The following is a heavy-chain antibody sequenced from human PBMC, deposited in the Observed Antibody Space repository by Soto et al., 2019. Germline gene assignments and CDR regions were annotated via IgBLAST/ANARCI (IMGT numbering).Heavy chain of an antibody. CDR2: IYPGDSDT. J-gene: IGHJ4*02. CDR1: GYSFTSYW. CDR3: ARKACSSTSCYADY. V-gene: IGHV5-51*01. D-gene: IGHD2-2*01. Sequence: PGESLKISCKGSGYSFTSYWIGWVRRLTGKGLEWMGIIYPGDSDTRYSPSFQGQVTISADKSISTAYLQWSSLKASDTAMYYCARKACSSTSCYADYWGQGTLVTVSS.